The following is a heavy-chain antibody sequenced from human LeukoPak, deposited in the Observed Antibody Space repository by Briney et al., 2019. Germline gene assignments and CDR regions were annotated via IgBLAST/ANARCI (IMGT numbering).Heavy chain of an antibody. J-gene: IGHJ6*03. D-gene: IGHD5-12*01. CDR3: ARDGYGNNYMDV. Sequence: GGSLRLSCAASGFSVSSNFMSWVRQAPGKGLEWVSVIYSGGTTYYADSVKGRFTISRDSSKNTLSLQMNNLRAEDTAVYYCARDGYGNNYMDVWGKGTTVTVSS. CDR1: GFSVSSNF. CDR2: IYSGGTT. V-gene: IGHV3-53*01.